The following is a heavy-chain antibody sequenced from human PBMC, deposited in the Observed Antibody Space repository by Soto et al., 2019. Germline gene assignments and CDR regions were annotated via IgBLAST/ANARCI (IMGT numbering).Heavy chain of an antibody. J-gene: IGHJ5*02. CDR2: INAGNGNT. Sequence: ASVKVSCKASGYTFTSYAMHWVRQAPGQRLEWMGWINAGNGNTKYSQKFQGRVTITRDTSASTAYMELSSLRSEDTAVYYCARPSSGWHNHWGVWFDPWGQGTLVTVSS. V-gene: IGHV1-3*01. CDR3: ARPSSGWHNHWGVWFDP. D-gene: IGHD6-19*01. CDR1: GYTFTSYA.